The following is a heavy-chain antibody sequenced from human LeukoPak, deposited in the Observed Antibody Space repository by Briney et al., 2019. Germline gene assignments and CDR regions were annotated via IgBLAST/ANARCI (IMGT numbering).Heavy chain of an antibody. Sequence: ASVKVSCKVSGYTLTELSMHWVRQAPGKGLEWMGGFDPEDGETIYAQKFQGRVTMTEDTSTDTAYMELSSLRSEDTAVYYCATCGALEWSSPYYFDYWGQGTLVTVSS. CDR2: FDPEDGET. J-gene: IGHJ4*02. CDR3: ATCGALEWSSPYYFDY. V-gene: IGHV1-24*01. D-gene: IGHD3-3*01. CDR1: GYTLTELS.